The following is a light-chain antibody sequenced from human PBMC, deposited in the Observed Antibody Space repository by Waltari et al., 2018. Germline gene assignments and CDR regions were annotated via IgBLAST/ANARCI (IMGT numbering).Light chain of an antibody. CDR3: AAWDDSLNGVV. Sequence: QSFLTQPPSASGTPGQRVTISCSGSSPNIGTNTVNWYQQLPGTAPKLLIYSNNQWPSGVPDRFSGSKSGTSASLAISGLQSEDEADYYCAAWDDSLNGVVFGGGTKLTVL. CDR2: SNN. CDR1: SPNIGTNT. V-gene: IGLV1-44*01. J-gene: IGLJ2*01.